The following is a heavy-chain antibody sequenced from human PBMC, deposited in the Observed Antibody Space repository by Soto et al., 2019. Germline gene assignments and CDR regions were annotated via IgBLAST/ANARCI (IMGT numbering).Heavy chain of an antibody. CDR2: IIPIFGTA. CDR3: GRLRGTGPTRRGMDV. Sequence: SVEVSCKASGGPFSGYPSIWVPEAPGQWLEWMGGIIPIFGTANYAQKFHGRVTITAGESTSTAYMELSSLGSEDTAVYYCGRLRGTGPTRRGMDVGGQGATVTVSS. D-gene: IGHD1-1*01. V-gene: IGHV1-69*01. CDR1: GGPFSGYP. J-gene: IGHJ6*02.